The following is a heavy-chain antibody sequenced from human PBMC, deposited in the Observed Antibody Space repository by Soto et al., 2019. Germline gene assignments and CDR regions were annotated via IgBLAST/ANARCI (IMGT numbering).Heavy chain of an antibody. Sequence: SVKVSCKASGGTFSSYAISWVRQAPGQGLEWMGGIIPIFGTANYAQKFQGRVTITADESTSTAYMELSSLRSEDTAVYYCARVSTSYYWFDPWGQGTLVTVSS. CDR2: IIPIFGTA. CDR1: GGTFSSYA. CDR3: ARVSTSYYWFDP. V-gene: IGHV1-69*13. J-gene: IGHJ5*02. D-gene: IGHD1-26*01.